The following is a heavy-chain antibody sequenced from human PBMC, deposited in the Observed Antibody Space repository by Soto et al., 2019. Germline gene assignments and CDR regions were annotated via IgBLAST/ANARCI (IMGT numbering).Heavy chain of an antibody. CDR3: ANLDSSSWKEHFDN. D-gene: IGHD6-13*01. Sequence: ASVKVSCKASGYTFTSYDINWVRQATGQGLEWMGWMNPNSGNTGYAQKFQGRVTMTRNTSISTAYMELNSLRAEDTAVYYCANLDSSSWKEHFDNWGQGTLVTVSS. CDR2: MNPNSGNT. V-gene: IGHV1-8*01. CDR1: GYTFTSYD. J-gene: IGHJ4*02.